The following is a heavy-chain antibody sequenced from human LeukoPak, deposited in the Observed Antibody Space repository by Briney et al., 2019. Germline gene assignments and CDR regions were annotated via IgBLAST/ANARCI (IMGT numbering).Heavy chain of an antibody. CDR1: GFTFSHYG. J-gene: IGHJ1*01. CDR2: IWSDGSDK. V-gene: IGHV3-33*06. Sequence: GGSLRLSCAVSGFTFSHYGMHWVRQTPGAGLEWVAVIWSDGSDKYYAKSVKGRFTISRDNSKNSLFLQMNSLRAEDTAVYYCVKDAQRGFDYSNSLQNWGQGILVTVSS. CDR3: VKDAQRGFDYSNSLQN. D-gene: IGHD4-11*01.